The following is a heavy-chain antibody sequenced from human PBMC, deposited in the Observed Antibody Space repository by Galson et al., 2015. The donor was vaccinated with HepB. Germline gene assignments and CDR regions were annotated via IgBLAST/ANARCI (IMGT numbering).Heavy chain of an antibody. CDR1: GGSFSGYY. CDR3: ARSDVGGSYGVY. CDR2: INHSGGT. Sequence: SETLSLTCAVYGGSFSGYYWSWIRQPPGKGLEWIGEINHSGGTNYNPSLKSRVTISVDTSKKQFSLKLSSVTAADTAVYYCARSDVGGSYGVYWGQGTLVTVSS. V-gene: IGHV4-34*01. D-gene: IGHD2-2*01. J-gene: IGHJ4*02.